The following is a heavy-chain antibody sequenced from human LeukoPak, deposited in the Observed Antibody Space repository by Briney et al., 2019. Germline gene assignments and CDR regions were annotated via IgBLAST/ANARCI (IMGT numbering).Heavy chain of an antibody. CDR3: ARVCYDSSGYGDFDY. V-gene: IGHV1-69*13. D-gene: IGHD3-22*01. CDR1: GGTLSSNA. CDR2: IIPIFGTA. Sequence: SVKVSCKASGGTLSSNAISWVRQAPGQGLEWMGGIIPIFGTANYAQKFQGRVTITADGSTSTAYMELSSLRSEDTAVYYCARVCYDSSGYGDFDYWGQRTLVTVSS. J-gene: IGHJ4*02.